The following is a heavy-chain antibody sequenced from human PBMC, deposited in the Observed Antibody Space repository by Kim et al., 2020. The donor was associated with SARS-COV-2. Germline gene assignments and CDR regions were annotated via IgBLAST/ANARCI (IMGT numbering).Heavy chain of an antibody. Sequence: SVKVSCKASGGTFSSYAISWVRQAPGQGLEWMGGIIPIFGTANYAQKFQGRVTITADESTSTAYMELSSLRSEDTAVYYCARDPYDYVWGSPGSPQGYFDYWGQGTLVTVSS. CDR1: GGTFSSYA. CDR3: ARDPYDYVWGSPGSPQGYFDY. J-gene: IGHJ4*02. V-gene: IGHV1-69*13. D-gene: IGHD3-16*01. CDR2: IIPIFGTA.